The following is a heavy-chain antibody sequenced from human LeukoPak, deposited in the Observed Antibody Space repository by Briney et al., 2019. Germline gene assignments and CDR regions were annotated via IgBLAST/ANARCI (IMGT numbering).Heavy chain of an antibody. CDR3: ARSSTGTTSFNYYYYYYMDV. Sequence: GSSVKVSCKASGGTFSSYAISWVRQAPGQGLEWMGGIIPIFGTANYAQKCQGRVTITTDESTSTAYMELSSLRSEDTAVYYCARSSTGTTSFNYYYYYYMDVWGKGTTVTVSS. CDR1: GGTFSSYA. V-gene: IGHV1-69*05. J-gene: IGHJ6*03. D-gene: IGHD1-7*01. CDR2: IIPIFGTA.